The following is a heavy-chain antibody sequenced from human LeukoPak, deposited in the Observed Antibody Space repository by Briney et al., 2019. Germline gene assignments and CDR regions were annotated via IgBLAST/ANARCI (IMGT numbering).Heavy chain of an antibody. V-gene: IGHV1-69*04. J-gene: IGHJ4*02. CDR3: ARVAGSYFDY. Sequence: SVKVSCKASGGTFSSYAISWVRQAPGQGLEWMGRIIPILGIANYAQKFQGRVTITADKSTGTAYMELSSLRSEDTAVYYCARVAGSYFDYWGQGTLVTVSS. CDR1: GGTFSSYA. CDR2: IIPILGIA.